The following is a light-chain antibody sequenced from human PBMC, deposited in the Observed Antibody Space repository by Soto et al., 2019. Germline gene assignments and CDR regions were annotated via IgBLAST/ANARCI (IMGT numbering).Light chain of an antibody. CDR3: QQRGT. CDR1: QSVSSY. V-gene: IGKV3-11*01. Sequence: EIVLPQSPASLSLSPGERATLSCRASQSVSSYLAWYQQKPGQAPRLLIYDASNRATGIPARFSGSGSGTDFTSILRSLEPDDFAVYYCQQRGTFGQGTKVDI. J-gene: IGKJ1*01. CDR2: DAS.